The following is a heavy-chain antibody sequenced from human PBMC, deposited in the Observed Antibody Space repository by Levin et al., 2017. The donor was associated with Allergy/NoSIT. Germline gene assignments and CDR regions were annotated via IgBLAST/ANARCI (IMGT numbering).Heavy chain of an antibody. CDR2: ISGSGGST. V-gene: IGHV3-23*01. D-gene: IGHD6-6*01. CDR1: GFTFSSYA. CDR3: AKSAGRVQIKIDY. Sequence: PGGSLRLSCAASGFTFSSYAMSWVRQAPGKGLEWVSAISGSGGSTYYADSVKGRFTISRDNSKNTLYLQMNSLGAEDTGVYDCAKSAGRVQIKIDYWGQGTLVTVSS. J-gene: IGHJ4*02.